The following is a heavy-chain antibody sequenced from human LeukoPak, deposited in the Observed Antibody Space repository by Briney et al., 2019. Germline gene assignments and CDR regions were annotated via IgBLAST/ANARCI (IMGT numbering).Heavy chain of an antibody. D-gene: IGHD5-24*01. CDR3: ARLDAAAGRYLQFFY. J-gene: IGHJ4*02. CDR1: GGSISNYY. Sequence: PSETLSLTCTVSGGSISNYYWSCIRQSPEKGLEWIGYIHDSGSTNYNPSLKSRVTISVDTSKNQFSLKLSSVTAADTAVYYCARLDAAAGRYLQFFYWGQGTLVTVSS. CDR2: IHDSGST. V-gene: IGHV4-59*08.